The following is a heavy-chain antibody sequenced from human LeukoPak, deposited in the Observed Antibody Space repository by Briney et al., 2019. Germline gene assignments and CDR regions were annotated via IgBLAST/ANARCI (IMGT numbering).Heavy chain of an antibody. Sequence: SETLSLTCTVSGGSISSSSYYWGWIRQPPGKGLEWIGSIYYSGSTYYNPSLKSRVTISVDTSKNQFSLKLSSVTAADTAVYYCARGRGVVNYDYWGQGTLVTVSS. CDR1: GGSISSSSYY. D-gene: IGHD3-3*01. J-gene: IGHJ4*02. CDR3: ARGRGVVNYDY. CDR2: IYYSGST. V-gene: IGHV4-39*07.